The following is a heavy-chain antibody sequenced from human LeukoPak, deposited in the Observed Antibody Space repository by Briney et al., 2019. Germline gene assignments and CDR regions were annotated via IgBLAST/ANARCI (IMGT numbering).Heavy chain of an antibody. CDR1: GFTFRTNG. V-gene: IGHV3-33*01. D-gene: IGHD3-22*01. CDR3: ARGFRYDSSGYPAY. CDR2: IWYDGSNK. J-gene: IGHJ4*02. Sequence: GGSLGLSCAASGFTFRTNGMYWVRQAPGRGREWVAVIWYDGSNKYYADSVKGRFTISRDNSKNTLYLQMNSLRAKDTAVYYCARGFRYDSSGYPAYWGQGTLVTVSS.